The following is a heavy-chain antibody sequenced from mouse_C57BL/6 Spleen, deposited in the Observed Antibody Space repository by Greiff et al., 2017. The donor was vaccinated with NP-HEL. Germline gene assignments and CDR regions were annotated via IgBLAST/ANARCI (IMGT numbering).Heavy chain of an antibody. D-gene: IGHD1-1*01. V-gene: IGHV1-54*01. Sequence: QVQLQQSGAELVRPGTSVKVSCKASGYAFTNYLIEWVKQRPGQGLEWIGVINPGSGGTNYNEKFKGKATLTADKSSSTAYMQLSSLTSADSAVYFCARRGGSLYAMDYWGQGTSVTVSS. CDR2: INPGSGGT. CDR1: GYAFTNYL. CDR3: ARRGGSLYAMDY. J-gene: IGHJ4*01.